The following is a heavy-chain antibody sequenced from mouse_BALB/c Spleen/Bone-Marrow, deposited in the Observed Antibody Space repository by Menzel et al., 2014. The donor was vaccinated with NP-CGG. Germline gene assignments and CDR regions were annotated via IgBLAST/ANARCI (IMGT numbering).Heavy chain of an antibody. CDR3: ARDVGYGNYFVY. CDR1: GFTFSDFY. Sequence: EVMLVESGGGLVQPGDSLRLSCATSGFTFSDFYMEWVRQPPGKRLEWIAASRNKAKYYTTEYSASVKGRFIVSRDTSQSLLYLQMNALRAEDTAIYYCARDVGYGNYFVYWGQGTLVTVSA. V-gene: IGHV7-1*02. CDR2: SRNKAKYYTT. D-gene: IGHD2-10*02. J-gene: IGHJ3*01.